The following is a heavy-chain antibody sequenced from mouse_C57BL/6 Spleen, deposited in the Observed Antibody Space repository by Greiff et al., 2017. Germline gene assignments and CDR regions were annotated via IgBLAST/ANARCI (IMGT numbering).Heavy chain of an antibody. Sequence: VQLKQSGGGLVKPGGSLKLSCAASGFTFSDYGMHWVRQAPEKGLEWVAYISSGSSTLYYADTVKGLFTISRENAKNTLFLQMTSLRYEDTAMYYCARLAYWGQGTLVTVSA. CDR1: GFTFSDYG. J-gene: IGHJ3*01. V-gene: IGHV5-17*01. CDR2: ISSGSSTL. CDR3: ARLAY.